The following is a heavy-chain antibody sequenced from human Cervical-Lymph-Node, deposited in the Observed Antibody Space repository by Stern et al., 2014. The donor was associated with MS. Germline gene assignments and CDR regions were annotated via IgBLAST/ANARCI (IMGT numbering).Heavy chain of an antibody. CDR3: ARQNYYNGMDV. Sequence: QVQLMQSGAEVKKPGASVKVSCKASGYTFTSDYMHWVRRAPRQGLEWMGVISPSGGRTSYAQKFQGRVTMTRDTSTTTVHMELSSLRSEDTAVYYCARQNYYNGMDVWGQGTTVTVSS. CDR1: GYTFTSDY. V-gene: IGHV1-46*01. CDR2: ISPSGGRT. J-gene: IGHJ6*02.